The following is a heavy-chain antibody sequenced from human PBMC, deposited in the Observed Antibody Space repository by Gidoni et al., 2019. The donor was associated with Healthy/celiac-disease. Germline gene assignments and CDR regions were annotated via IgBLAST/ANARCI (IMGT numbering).Heavy chain of an antibody. CDR3: ARDRRRYCSGGSCSVFDY. J-gene: IGHJ4*02. V-gene: IGHV3-30-3*01. D-gene: IGHD2-15*01. CDR1: GFTFSSYA. Sequence: QVQLVESGGGVVQPGRSLRLSCAASGFTFSSYAMHWVRQAPGKGLEWVAVISYDGSNKYYADSVKGPIHHLRDNSKNTLYLQMNSLRAEDTAVYYCARDRRRYCSGGSCSVFDYWGQGTLVTVSS. CDR2: ISYDGSNK.